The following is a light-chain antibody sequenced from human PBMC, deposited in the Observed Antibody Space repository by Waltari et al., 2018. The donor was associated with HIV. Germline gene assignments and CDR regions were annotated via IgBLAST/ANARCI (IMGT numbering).Light chain of an antibody. Sequence: SYELTQPLSVSVALGQTATITCGGNNIGRKNVCWYQQKPGQAPVLIIYRDNTRPSGIPERFFGSNSGNTATLIISRAQAGDEADYYCQVRDSSTVVFGGGTNLTVL. CDR2: RDN. J-gene: IGLJ2*01. V-gene: IGLV3-9*01. CDR3: QVRDSSTVV. CDR1: NIGRKN.